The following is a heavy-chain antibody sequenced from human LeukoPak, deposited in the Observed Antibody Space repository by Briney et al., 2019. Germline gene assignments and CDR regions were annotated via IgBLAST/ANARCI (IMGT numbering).Heavy chain of an antibody. Sequence: PSETLSLTCTVSGGSISSGGYYWSWIRQHPGKGLEGVGCIYYSGSTYYNPSLKSRVTISVDTSKNQFSLKLSSVTAADTAVYYCARGGSPDGVHFDYWGQGTLVTVSS. V-gene: IGHV4-31*03. CDR2: IYYSGST. J-gene: IGHJ4*02. CDR1: GGSISSGGYY. CDR3: ARGGSPDGVHFDY. D-gene: IGHD3-10*01.